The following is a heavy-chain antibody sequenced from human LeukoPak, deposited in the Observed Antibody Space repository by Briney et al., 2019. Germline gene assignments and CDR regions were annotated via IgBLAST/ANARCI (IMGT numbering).Heavy chain of an antibody. V-gene: IGHV1-2*04. CDR3: ARVKLRYYYYDSSGYDDAFDI. Sequence: ASVKVSCKASGYTFTGYYMHWVRQAPGQGLEWMGWINPNSGGTNYAQKFQGWVTMTRDTSISTAYMELSRLRSDDTAVYYCARVKLRYYYYDSSGYDDAFDIWGQGTMVTVSS. J-gene: IGHJ3*02. D-gene: IGHD3-22*01. CDR1: GYTFTGYY. CDR2: INPNSGGT.